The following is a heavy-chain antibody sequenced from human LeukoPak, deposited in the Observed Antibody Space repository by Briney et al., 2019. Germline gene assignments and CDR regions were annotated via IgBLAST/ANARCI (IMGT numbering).Heavy chain of an antibody. V-gene: IGHV4-59*01. Sequence: SETLSLTCTVSGGSISSYYWSWIRQPPGKGLEWIGHIHYSGSTHYNPSLQSRVSISIDTSKNHFSLKLRSVTAVDTAVYYCARWGHFDTSGYFVVDYWGQGTLVTVSS. CDR1: GGSISSYY. D-gene: IGHD3-22*01. CDR3: ARWGHFDTSGYFVVDY. CDR2: IHYSGST. J-gene: IGHJ4*02.